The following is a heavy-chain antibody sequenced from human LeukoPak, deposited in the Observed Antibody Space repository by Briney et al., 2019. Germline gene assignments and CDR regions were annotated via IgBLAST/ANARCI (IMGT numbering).Heavy chain of an antibody. V-gene: IGHV4-59*01. Sequence: SETLSLTCTVSGGSISSYYWSWIRQPPGKGLEWIGHIHYSGSTHYNPSLQSRVSISIDTSKNHFSLKLRSVTAVDTAVYYCARWGHFDTSGYFVVDYWGQGTLVTVSS. CDR1: GGSISSYY. D-gene: IGHD3-22*01. CDR3: ARWGHFDTSGYFVVDY. CDR2: IHYSGST. J-gene: IGHJ4*02.